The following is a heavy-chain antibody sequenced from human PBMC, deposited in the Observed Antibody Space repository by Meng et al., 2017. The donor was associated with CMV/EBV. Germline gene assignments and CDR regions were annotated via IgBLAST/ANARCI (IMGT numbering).Heavy chain of an antibody. CDR3: ARAGQEYSSSWYGFDY. CDR1: GYTFTSYY. D-gene: IGHD6-13*01. V-gene: IGHV1-46*01. Sequence: GYTFTSYYMHWVRQAPGQGLEWMGIINPSGGSTSYEQKFQGRVTMTRDTSTSTVYMELSSLRSEDTAVYYCARAGQEYSSSWYGFDYWGQGTLVTVS. J-gene: IGHJ4*02. CDR2: INPSGGST.